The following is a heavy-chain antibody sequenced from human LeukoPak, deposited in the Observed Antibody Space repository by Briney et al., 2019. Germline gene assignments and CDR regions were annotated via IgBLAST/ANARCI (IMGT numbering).Heavy chain of an antibody. V-gene: IGHV3-30*04. CDR1: GFTFSRYT. Sequence: GXLRLSCAASGFTFSRYTMHWVRQAPGKGLEWVAVISYDGSNKLFADSVKGRFTISRDSSKNTLYLQMNSLRAEDTAVYYCARSGSETQNWFDPWGQGTLVTVSS. CDR3: ARSGSETQNWFDP. CDR2: ISYDGSNK. D-gene: IGHD6-25*01. J-gene: IGHJ5*02.